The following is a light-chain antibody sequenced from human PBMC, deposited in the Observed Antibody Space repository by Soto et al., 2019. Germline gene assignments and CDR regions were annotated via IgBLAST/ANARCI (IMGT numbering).Light chain of an antibody. CDR3: SSYTSSSTVV. CDR2: EVS. CDR1: SSDVGGYNY. J-gene: IGLJ2*01. Sequence: QAALTQPASVYGSPGQSITISCTGTSSDVGGYNYVSWYQQHPGKAPKLMIYEVSNRPSGVSNRFSGSQSGNTASLTISGLQAEDEADYYCSSYTSSSTVVFGGGTKVTVL. V-gene: IGLV2-14*01.